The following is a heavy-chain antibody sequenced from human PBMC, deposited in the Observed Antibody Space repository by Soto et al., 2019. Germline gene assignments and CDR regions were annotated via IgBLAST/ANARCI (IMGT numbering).Heavy chain of an antibody. D-gene: IGHD5-18*01. V-gene: IGHV3-11*06. Sequence: GGSLRLSCAASGFTFSDYYMSWIRQAPGKGLEWVSYISSSSSYTNYADSVRGRFTISADNAENSVFLQMNSLRDEDTAVYFCVRDRDIYRDMVHADLWGQGTLVTVSS. CDR2: ISSSSSYT. CDR1: GFTFSDYY. CDR3: VRDRDIYRDMVHADL. J-gene: IGHJ4*01.